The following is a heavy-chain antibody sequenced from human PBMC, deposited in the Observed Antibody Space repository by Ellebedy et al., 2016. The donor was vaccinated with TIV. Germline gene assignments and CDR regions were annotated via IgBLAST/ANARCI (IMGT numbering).Heavy chain of an antibody. CDR3: ARDRGEYCSSTSCYHPGGWFNP. CDR2: INAGNGNT. Sequence: ASVKVSXKASGYTFTSYAMHWVRQAPGQRLEWMGWINAGNGNTKYSQKFQGRVTITRDTSASTAYMELSSLRSEDTAVYYCARDRGEYCSSTSCYHPGGWFNPWGQGTLVTVSS. J-gene: IGHJ5*02. V-gene: IGHV1-3*01. CDR1: GYTFTSYA. D-gene: IGHD2-2*01.